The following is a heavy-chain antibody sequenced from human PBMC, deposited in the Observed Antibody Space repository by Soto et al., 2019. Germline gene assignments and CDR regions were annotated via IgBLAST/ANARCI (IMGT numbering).Heavy chain of an antibody. CDR3: ARVSCGSCYFDY. Sequence: SETLSLTCAVSGGSISSGGYSWSWIRQPPGKGLEWIGYIYHSGSTYYNPSLKSRVTISVDRSKNHFSLKLSSVTAADTAVYYCARVSCGSCYFDYWGQGTLVTVSS. V-gene: IGHV4-30-2*01. CDR2: IYHSGST. CDR1: GGSISSGGYS. J-gene: IGHJ4*02. D-gene: IGHD2-15*01.